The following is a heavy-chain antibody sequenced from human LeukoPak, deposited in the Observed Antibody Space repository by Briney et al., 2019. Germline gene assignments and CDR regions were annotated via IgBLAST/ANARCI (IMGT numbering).Heavy chain of an antibody. V-gene: IGHV3-33*01. Sequence: GGSLRLSCTASGFIFSTYGMHWVRQAPGKGLEWVAVIWYDGSNGFYADSVKGRFTISRDNSKNTLYLQMNSLRVEDTAVYYCAGGQTHHYALYWGQGALVTVSS. CDR2: IWYDGSNG. CDR3: AGGQTHHYALY. J-gene: IGHJ4*02. CDR1: GFIFSTYG. D-gene: IGHD4-17*01.